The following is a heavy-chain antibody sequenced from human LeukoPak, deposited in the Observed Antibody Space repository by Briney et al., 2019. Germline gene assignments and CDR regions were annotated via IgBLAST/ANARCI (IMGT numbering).Heavy chain of an antibody. CDR3: AKGSVGIHASDI. CDR1: GFTFSSYA. D-gene: IGHD1-26*01. V-gene: IGHV3-23*01. Sequence: GGSLRLSCAASGFTFSSYAMSWVRQAPGKGLEWVSSISGSGDVTYYADSVKGRFTISRDNSKNTLNLQMNSLRAEDTAVYFCAKGSVGIHASDIWGQGTMVIVSS. CDR2: ISGSGDVT. J-gene: IGHJ3*02.